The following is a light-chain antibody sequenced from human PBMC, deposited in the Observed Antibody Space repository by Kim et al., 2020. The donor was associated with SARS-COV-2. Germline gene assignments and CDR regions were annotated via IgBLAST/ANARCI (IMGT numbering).Light chain of an antibody. Sequence: DVVMTQSPLSLPVTLGQPASISCRSSQSLVYSDGNTYLNCFQQRPGQSPRRLIYKVSNRDSGVPDRFSGSGSGTDFTLKISRVEAEDVGVYYFMQGIHPITFGQGTRLEIK. CDR3: MQGIHPIT. CDR1: QSLVYSDGNTY. V-gene: IGKV2-30*01. CDR2: KVS. J-gene: IGKJ5*01.